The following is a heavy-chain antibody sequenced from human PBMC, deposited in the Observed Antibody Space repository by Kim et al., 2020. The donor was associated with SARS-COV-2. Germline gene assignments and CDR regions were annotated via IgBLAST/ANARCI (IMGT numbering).Heavy chain of an antibody. CDR1: GFTFSSYG. CDR2: IWNDGSNK. D-gene: IGHD3-22*01. J-gene: IGHJ6*02. Sequence: GGSLRLSCAASGFTFSSYGMHWVRQAPGKGLEWVAVIWNDGSNKNYADSVKGRFTISRDNSKNTLYLQMNSLRAEDTAVYYCAKVRWDYHASSGYCYLVGSYGMVVCGPGATVTVSS. V-gene: IGHV3-33*06. CDR3: AKVRWDYHASSGYCYLVGSYGMVV.